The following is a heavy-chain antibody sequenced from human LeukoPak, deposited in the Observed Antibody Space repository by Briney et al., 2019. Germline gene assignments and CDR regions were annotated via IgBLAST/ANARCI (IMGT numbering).Heavy chain of an antibody. Sequence: PGGSLRLSCAASGFTFSSYWMSWVRQASGKGLEWVANINQDGSAKDYGGSVKGRVTISRDNAKNSLYLQMNSLRAEDTAVYFCASAPNENYFDFWGQGTLVTVSS. CDR3: ASAPNENYFDF. J-gene: IGHJ4*02. V-gene: IGHV3-7*01. CDR1: GFTFSSYW. CDR2: INQDGSAK.